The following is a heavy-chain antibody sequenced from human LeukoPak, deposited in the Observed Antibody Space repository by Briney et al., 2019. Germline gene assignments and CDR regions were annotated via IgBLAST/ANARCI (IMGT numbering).Heavy chain of an antibody. CDR1: GFTFSDYF. D-gene: IGHD2-15*01. J-gene: IGHJ4*02. V-gene: IGHV3-11*01. CDR2: ISSTGSTI. Sequence: PGGSLRLSCAASGFTFSDYFMSWIRQAPGKGLEWVSYISSTGSTIYYADSVKGRFTISRDNAKNSLFLRMSSLRPEDTDVYYCAKTPVKSATGSEVYWGQGTLVTVSS. CDR3: AKTPVKSATGSEVY.